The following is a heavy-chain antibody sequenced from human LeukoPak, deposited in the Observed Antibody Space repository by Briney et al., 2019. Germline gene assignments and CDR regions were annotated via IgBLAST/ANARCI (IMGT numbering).Heavy chain of an antibody. Sequence: PSETLSLTCAVYGGSFSGYYWSWIRQPPGKGLEWIGEINHSGSTNYNPSLKSRVTISVDTSKNQFSLKLSSVTAADTAVYYCASPTIFGVVIDYWGQGTLVTVSS. D-gene: IGHD3-3*01. CDR3: ASPTIFGVVIDY. V-gene: IGHV4-34*01. CDR2: INHSGST. CDR1: GGSFSGYY. J-gene: IGHJ4*02.